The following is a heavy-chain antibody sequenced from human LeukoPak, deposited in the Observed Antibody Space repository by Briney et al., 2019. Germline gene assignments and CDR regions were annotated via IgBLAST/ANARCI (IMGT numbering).Heavy chain of an antibody. V-gene: IGHV1-18*01. D-gene: IGHD2-15*01. CDR3: ARDEVVAAPNYFGMVV. CDR2: ISAYNGNT. J-gene: IGHJ6*02. CDR1: GYTFTSYG. Sequence: ASVKVSCKASGYTFTSYGISWVRQAPGQGLEWMGWISAYNGNTNYAQKLQGRVTMTTDTSTGTAYMELRSLRSDDTAVYYCARDEVVAAPNYFGMVVWGQGTTVSVSS.